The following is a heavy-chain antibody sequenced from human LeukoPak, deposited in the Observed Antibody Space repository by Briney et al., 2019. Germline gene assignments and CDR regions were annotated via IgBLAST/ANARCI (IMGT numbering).Heavy chain of an antibody. CDR2: ISSSSSYI. V-gene: IGHV3-21*01. Sequence: GGSLRLSCAASGFTFSSYSMNWVRQAPGKGLEWVSSISSSSSYIHYADSVKGRFTISRDNAKNSLYLQMNSLRAEDTAVYYCASVAVAGTSLSNWGQGTLVTVSS. J-gene: IGHJ4*02. CDR3: ASVAVAGTSLSN. D-gene: IGHD6-19*01. CDR1: GFTFSSYS.